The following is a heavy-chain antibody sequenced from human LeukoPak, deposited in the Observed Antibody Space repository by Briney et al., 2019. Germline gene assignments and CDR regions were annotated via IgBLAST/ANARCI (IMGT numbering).Heavy chain of an antibody. V-gene: IGHV1-46*01. J-gene: IGHJ4*02. CDR3: ARVASYDSSGYGQYYFDY. Sequence: ASVKVSCKASGYTFTSYYMHWVRQAPGQGLEWMGIINPSGGSTSYAQKFQGRVTMTRDTSTSTVYMELSSLRSEDTAVYYCARVASYDSSGYGQYYFDYWGQGTLVTVSS. CDR2: INPSGGST. D-gene: IGHD3-22*01. CDR1: GYTFTSYY.